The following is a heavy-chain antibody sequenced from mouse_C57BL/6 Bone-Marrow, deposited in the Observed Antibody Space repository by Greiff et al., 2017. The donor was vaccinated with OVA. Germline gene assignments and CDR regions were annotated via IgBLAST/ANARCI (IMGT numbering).Heavy chain of an antibody. CDR2: IYPRSGNT. CDR1: GYTFTSYG. V-gene: IGHV1-81*01. CDR3: ARHFYYFDY. J-gene: IGHJ2*01. Sequence: VKLMESGAELARPGASVKLSCKASGYTFTSYGISWVKQRTGQGLEWIGEIYPRSGNTYYNEKFKGKATLTADKSSSTAYMELRSLTSEDSAVYFCARHFYYFDYWGQGTTLTVSS.